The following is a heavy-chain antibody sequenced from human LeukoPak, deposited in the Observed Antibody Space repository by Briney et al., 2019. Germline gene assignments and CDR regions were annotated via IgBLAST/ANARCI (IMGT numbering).Heavy chain of an antibody. Sequence: SVKVSCKASGGTFSYYAISWVRQAPGQGLEWMGGIIPMFGTANYAQKFQGRVTITADESTSTAYMELSSLRSEDTAVYYCASGGAAGYSSGWPNFDYWGQGTLVTVSS. CDR3: ASGGAAGYSSGWPNFDY. CDR1: GGTFSYYA. V-gene: IGHV1-69*13. CDR2: IIPMFGTA. D-gene: IGHD6-19*01. J-gene: IGHJ4*02.